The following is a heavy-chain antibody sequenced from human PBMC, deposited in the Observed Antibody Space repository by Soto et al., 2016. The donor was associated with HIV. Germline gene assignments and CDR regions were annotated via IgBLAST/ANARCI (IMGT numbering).Heavy chain of an antibody. V-gene: IGHV3-23*01. CDR3: ARGLIVGAAGRFLD. D-gene: IGHD1-26*01. CDR1: GFTFSIHA. CDR2: ISASGGDT. J-gene: IGHJ4*02. Sequence: EVQLLDSGGGLVQPGGSLRLSCAASGFTFSIHAMTWVRQAPGKGLEWVSTISASGGDTYYADSVKGRFTISRDNSDKTLYLQMNSLRAADTAIYYCARGLIVGAAGRFLDWGQGTLVTVSS.